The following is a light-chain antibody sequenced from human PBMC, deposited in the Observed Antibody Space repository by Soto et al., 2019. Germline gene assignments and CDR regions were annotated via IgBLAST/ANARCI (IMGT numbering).Light chain of an antibody. CDR2: DVT. CDR3: SSYTTITTRV. V-gene: IGLV2-14*01. Sequence: QSVLTQPASVSXSPGQSTTISCTGTSSDVGGYNYVSWYQQYPGKAPKLMIYDVTVRPSGVSNRFSGSKSGNTASLTISGLQAEDEADYYCSSYTTITTRVFGAGTKVTVL. J-gene: IGLJ1*01. CDR1: SSDVGGYNY.